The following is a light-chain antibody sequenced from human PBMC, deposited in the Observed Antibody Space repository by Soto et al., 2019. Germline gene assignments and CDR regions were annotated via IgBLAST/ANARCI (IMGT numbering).Light chain of an antibody. CDR3: SSYTSSSTLV. V-gene: IGLV2-14*03. CDR2: DVS. J-gene: IGLJ2*01. CDR1: SSDVGGYNY. Sequence: QSALTQPASVSGSPGQSITISCTGTSSDVGGYNYVSWYQHHPGKAPKLMIYDVSNRPSRVSNRFSGSKSGNTASLTISGLQAEDEADYYCSSYTSSSTLVFGGGTKVTVL.